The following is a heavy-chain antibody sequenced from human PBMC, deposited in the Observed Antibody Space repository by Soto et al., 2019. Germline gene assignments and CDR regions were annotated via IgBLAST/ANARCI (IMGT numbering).Heavy chain of an antibody. CDR2: IIPLFDSA. Sequence: QVHLVQSGTEVKKPGSSVKVSCKTSGDTFSNYAISWVRQAPGQGLEWMGGIIPLFDSASYAQRSHDRVTITADKVTSTAYIELRSLTSEDTAIYYCAASTFQSGVTGYFHLGFWGQGTLVTVSS. CDR3: AASTFQSGVTGYFHLGF. J-gene: IGHJ4*02. D-gene: IGHD3-9*01. CDR1: GDTFSNYA. V-gene: IGHV1-69*06.